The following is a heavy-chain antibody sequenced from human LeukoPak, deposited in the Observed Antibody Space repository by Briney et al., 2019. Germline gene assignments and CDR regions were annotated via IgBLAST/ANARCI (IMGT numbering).Heavy chain of an antibody. Sequence: PSQTLSLTCTVSGGSISSGSDYWSWIRQPAGRGLEWIGHIYTSGSTIYNPSLKSRVTMSVDTSKNQFSLKLSSVTAADTAVYYCARDRPSSIAARSYWYFDLWGRGTLVTVSS. J-gene: IGHJ2*01. D-gene: IGHD6-6*01. V-gene: IGHV4-61*09. CDR1: GGSISSGSDY. CDR2: IYTSGST. CDR3: ARDRPSSIAARSYWYFDL.